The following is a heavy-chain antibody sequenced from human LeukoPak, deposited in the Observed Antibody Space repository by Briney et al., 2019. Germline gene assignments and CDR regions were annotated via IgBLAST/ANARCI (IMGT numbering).Heavy chain of an antibody. Sequence: PSETLSCTCAVHAGSFSGYYWSWIRQPQGKGLEWIGSIYYSGSTYYNPSLKSLITISVDTSKNQFSLKLSSVTAADTAVYYCARAGLYDFWSGRTPDWFDPWGQGTLVIVSS. CDR3: ARAGLYDFWSGRTPDWFDP. V-gene: IGHV4-34*01. J-gene: IGHJ5*02. CDR2: IYYSGST. D-gene: IGHD3-3*01. CDR1: AGSFSGYY.